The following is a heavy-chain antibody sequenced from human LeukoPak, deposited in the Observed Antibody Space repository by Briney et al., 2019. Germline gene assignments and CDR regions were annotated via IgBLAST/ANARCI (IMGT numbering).Heavy chain of an antibody. J-gene: IGHJ4*02. CDR3: ARGPTRYYFDS. Sequence: SETLSLTCTVSGGSISSSSYYWVWIRQPPGKGLEWIGSIYYSGSTYYNPSLKSRVTISVDTSKNQFSLKLSSVTAADTAVYYCARGPTRYYFDSWGQGTLVTVSS. CDR1: GGSISSSSYY. V-gene: IGHV4-39*01. CDR2: IYYSGST.